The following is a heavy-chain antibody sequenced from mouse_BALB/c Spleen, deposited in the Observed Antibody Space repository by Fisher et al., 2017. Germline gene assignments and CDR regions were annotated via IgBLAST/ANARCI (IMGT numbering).Heavy chain of an antibody. CDR3: ARQLGHWYFDV. D-gene: IGHD4-1*02. J-gene: IGHJ1*01. V-gene: IGHV5-6-5*01. Sequence: RFTISRDNARNILYLQMSSLKSEDTAMYYCARQLGHWYFDVWGAGTTVTVSS.